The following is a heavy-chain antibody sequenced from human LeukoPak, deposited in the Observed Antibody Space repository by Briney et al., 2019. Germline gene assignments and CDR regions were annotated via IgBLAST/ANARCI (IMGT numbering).Heavy chain of an antibody. CDR3: ARVVVVAALSGLYYYYYMDV. V-gene: IGHV4-39*01. CDR1: GGSISSSSYY. Sequence: SETLSLTCTVSGGSISSSSYYWGWIRQPPGKGLEWIGSIYYSGSTYHNPSLKSRVTISVDTSKNQFSLKLSSVTAADTAVYYCARVVVVAALSGLYYYYYMDVWGKGTTVTISS. CDR2: IYYSGST. D-gene: IGHD2-15*01. J-gene: IGHJ6*03.